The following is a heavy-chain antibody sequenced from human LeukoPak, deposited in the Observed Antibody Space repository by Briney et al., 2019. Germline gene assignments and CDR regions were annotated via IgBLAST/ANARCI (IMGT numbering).Heavy chain of an antibody. CDR2: INWNGGST. J-gene: IGHJ4*02. Sequence: GGSLRLSCAASGFTFDDSVMSWVRQVPGKGLEWVSGINWNGGSTGYVDSVKGRFTISRDNAKTSLYLQMNSLRAEDTAVYYCARDLSGVTGYTYGRGIDYWGQGTLVTVSS. CDR3: ARDLSGVTGYTYGRGIDY. V-gene: IGHV3-20*04. D-gene: IGHD5-18*01. CDR1: GFTFDDSV.